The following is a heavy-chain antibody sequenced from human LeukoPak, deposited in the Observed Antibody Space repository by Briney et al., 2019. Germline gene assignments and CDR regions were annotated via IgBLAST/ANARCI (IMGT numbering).Heavy chain of an antibody. CDR1: GFTFSSYS. CDR2: ISSSSSYI. Sequence: GGSLRLSCAASGFTFSSYSMNWVRQAPGKGLEWVSSISSSSSYIYYADSVKGRFTISRDNAKKSLYLQMNSLRAEDTAVYYCARANWIDSGWSGGDYWGQGTLVTVSS. J-gene: IGHJ4*02. D-gene: IGHD6-19*01. V-gene: IGHV3-21*01. CDR3: ARANWIDSGWSGGDY.